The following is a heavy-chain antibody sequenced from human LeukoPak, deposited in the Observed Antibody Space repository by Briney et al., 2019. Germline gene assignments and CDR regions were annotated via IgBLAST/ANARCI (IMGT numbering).Heavy chain of an antibody. CDR3: ATNIVVVVAATLDY. CDR1: GYTLTELS. Sequence: ASVKVSCKVSGYTLTELSMHWVRQAPGKGLEWMGGFDPEDGETIYAQKFQGRVTMTEDTSTDTAYMELSSLRSEDTAVYYCATNIVVVVAATLDYWGQGTLVTVSS. J-gene: IGHJ4*02. D-gene: IGHD2-15*01. V-gene: IGHV1-24*01. CDR2: FDPEDGET.